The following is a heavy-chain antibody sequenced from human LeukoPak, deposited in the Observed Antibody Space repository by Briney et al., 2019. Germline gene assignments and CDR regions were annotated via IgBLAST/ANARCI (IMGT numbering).Heavy chain of an antibody. Sequence: GGSLRLSCAASGFTFSNSAMTWVRQAPGKGLDWVSLISFSGADSYYADSVKGRFTISRDNSKDTLFLQMNSLRAEDTAIYYCARDIQLSTWGLGTMVTVSS. D-gene: IGHD5-24*01. CDR2: ISFSGADS. CDR1: GFTFSNSA. CDR3: ARDIQLST. J-gene: IGHJ3*01. V-gene: IGHV3-23*01.